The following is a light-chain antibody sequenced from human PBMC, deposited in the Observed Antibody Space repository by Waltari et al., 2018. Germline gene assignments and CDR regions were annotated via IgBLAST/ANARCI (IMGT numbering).Light chain of an antibody. J-gene: IGLJ1*01. Sequence: QSALTQPASVSGSPGQSVPITCTGALGTSNLVSWYQQLPGTVPKLILYHSSERPSGTSIRFSGSRSGNTASLTISGLQSEDEADYYCCSNNEGHTHVFGTGTRVTVL. CDR2: HSS. CDR3: CSNNEGHTHV. V-gene: IGLV2-23*01. CDR1: LGTSNL.